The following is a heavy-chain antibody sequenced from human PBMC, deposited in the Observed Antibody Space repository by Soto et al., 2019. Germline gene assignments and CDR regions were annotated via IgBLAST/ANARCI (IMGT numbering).Heavy chain of an antibody. V-gene: IGHV3-23*01. CDR2: ISGSGGST. J-gene: IGHJ3*02. D-gene: IGHD3-22*01. CDR3: AKRTMIVVVRDAFDI. CDR1: GFTFSSYA. Sequence: QPGGSLRLSCAASGFTFSSYAMSWVRQSPGKGLEWVSAISGSGGSTYYADSVKGRFTISRDNSKNKLYLQMNSLRAEDTAVYSCAKRTMIVVVRDAFDIWGQGTMVTVSS.